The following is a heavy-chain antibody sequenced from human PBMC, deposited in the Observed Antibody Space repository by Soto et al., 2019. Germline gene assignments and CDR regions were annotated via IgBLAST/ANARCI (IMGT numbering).Heavy chain of an antibody. V-gene: IGHV4-34*01. CDR3: ARGSRLLWFGELLYKDYGLDV. D-gene: IGHD3-10*01. Sequence: PSETLSLTCAVYGGSFSGYYWSWIRQPPGKGLDGIGEFNHSRSTNYNPSLKSRVTISVDTSKDQFSLKLSSVTAADTAVYYCARGSRLLWFGELLYKDYGLDVWGQGTTVAVSS. J-gene: IGHJ6*02. CDR2: FNHSRST. CDR1: GGSFSGYY.